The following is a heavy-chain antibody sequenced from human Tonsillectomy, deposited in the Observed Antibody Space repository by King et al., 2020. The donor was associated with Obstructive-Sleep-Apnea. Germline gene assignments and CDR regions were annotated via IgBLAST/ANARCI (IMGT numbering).Heavy chain of an antibody. Sequence: VQLVESGGGLVQPGGSLSLSCAASGFIFDIYAMNWVRQAPGKGLEWVSAISGSGSTTHYADSVKGRFTISRDNSKNTLYLQMDSLRAADTAIYYCAKDGGSAAGRRFGNWFDPWGQGTLVTVSS. J-gene: IGHJ5*02. V-gene: IGHV3-23*04. CDR2: ISGSGSTT. D-gene: IGHD3-10*01. CDR3: AKDGGSAAGRRFGNWFDP. CDR1: GFIFDIYA.